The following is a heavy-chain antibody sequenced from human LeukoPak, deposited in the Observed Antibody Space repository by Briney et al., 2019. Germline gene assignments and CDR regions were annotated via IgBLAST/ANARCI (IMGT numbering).Heavy chain of an antibody. D-gene: IGHD6-13*01. CDR3: ARCSSWSHYFDY. Sequence: SETLSLTCTVSGSSISSYYWSWIRQPPGKGLEWIGYIYYSGSTNYNPSLKSRVTISVDTSKNQFSLKLSSVTAADTAVYYCARCSSWSHYFDYWGQGTLVTVSS. J-gene: IGHJ4*02. CDR1: GSSISSYY. CDR2: IYYSGST. V-gene: IGHV4-59*08.